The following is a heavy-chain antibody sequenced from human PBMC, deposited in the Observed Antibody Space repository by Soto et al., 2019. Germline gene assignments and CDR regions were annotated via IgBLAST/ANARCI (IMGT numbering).Heavy chain of an antibody. V-gene: IGHV3-43*01. J-gene: IGHJ4*02. CDR3: AKDMSRRRFLETYFDY. CDR1: GLTFDDYT. CDR2: ISWDGGST. Sequence: GGSLRLSCAASGLTFDDYTMHWVRQAPGKGLEWVSLISWDGGSTYYADSVKGRFTISRDNSKNSLYLQMNSLRTEDTALYYCAKDMSRRRFLETYFDYWGQGTLVTVSS. D-gene: IGHD3-3*01.